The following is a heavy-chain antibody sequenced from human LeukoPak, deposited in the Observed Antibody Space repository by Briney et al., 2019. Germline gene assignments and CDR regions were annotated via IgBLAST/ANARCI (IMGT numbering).Heavy chain of an antibody. V-gene: IGHV4-39*01. D-gene: IGHD2-2*01. CDR2: IYYSGNS. CDR1: GGSFSNSNYF. Sequence: PSETLSLTCTVSGGSFSNSNYFWVWIRQPPGKGLEWIGSIYYSGNSYYNPSLKSRVTISVDTSKNHFSLKLRSVMAADTAVYYCARHGNVVVVPAAKGFDYWGQGTQVTVSS. J-gene: IGHJ4*02. CDR3: ARHGNVVVVPAAKGFDY.